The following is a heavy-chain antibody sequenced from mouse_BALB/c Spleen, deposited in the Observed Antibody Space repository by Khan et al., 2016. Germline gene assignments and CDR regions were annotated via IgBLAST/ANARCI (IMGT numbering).Heavy chain of an antibody. J-gene: IGHJ3*01. Sequence: VQLKQSGAELVRPGALVKLSCKASGFNIKDYYLHWVKQRPEQGLEWVGWIDPENGHTIYDPKFQGKASMTADTSSNTAYLQLRRLTSEDTAVYYCSGEISYHTSRGFAYWGQGTLVTVSA. V-gene: IGHV14-1*02. D-gene: IGHD2-12*01. CDR2: IDPENGHT. CDR1: GFNIKDYY. CDR3: SGEISYHTSRGFAY.